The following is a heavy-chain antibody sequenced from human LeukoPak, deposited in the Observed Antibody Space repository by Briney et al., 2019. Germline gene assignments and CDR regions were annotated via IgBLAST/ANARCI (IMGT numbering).Heavy chain of an antibody. CDR1: GGSFSGYY. CDR3: ARSSSWSLYYYYYMDV. CDR2: INHSGST. J-gene: IGHJ6*03. V-gene: IGHV4-34*01. D-gene: IGHD6-6*01. Sequence: SETLSHTCAVYGGSFSGYYWSWIRQPPGKGLEWIGEINHSGSTNYNPSLKSRVTISVDTSKNQFSLKLTSVTAADTAVYYCARSSSWSLYYYYYMDVWGKGTTVTVSS.